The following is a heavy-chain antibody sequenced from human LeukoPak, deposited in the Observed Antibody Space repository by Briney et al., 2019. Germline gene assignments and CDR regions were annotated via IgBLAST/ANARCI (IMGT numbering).Heavy chain of an antibody. V-gene: IGHV3-15*01. CDR1: GFTFSNAW. Sequence: GGSLRLSCAASGFTFSNAWMSWVRQAPGKGLEWVGRIKSKTDGGTTDYAAPVKGRFTISRDDSKNTLYLQMNSLKTEDTAVYHCTTDQVGSSWPYYFDYWGQGTLVTVSS. CDR3: TTDQVGSSWPYYFDY. CDR2: IKSKTDGGTT. J-gene: IGHJ4*02. D-gene: IGHD6-13*01.